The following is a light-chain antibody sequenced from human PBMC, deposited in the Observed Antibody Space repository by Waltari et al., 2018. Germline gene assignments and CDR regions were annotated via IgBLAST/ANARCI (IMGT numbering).Light chain of an antibody. CDR2: EVS. CDR1: STYLTTHNY. J-gene: IGLJ2*01. Sequence: QSALTQLPSASGSPGQSVTHSCSGTSTYLTTHNYVTWYQPHPGSAPKLQIYEVSKRPSGVPDRFSGSKSGNTASLTVSGLQTEDEAVYYCSSYAGRDNLLFGGGTKLTVL. CDR3: SSYAGRDNLL. V-gene: IGLV2-8*01.